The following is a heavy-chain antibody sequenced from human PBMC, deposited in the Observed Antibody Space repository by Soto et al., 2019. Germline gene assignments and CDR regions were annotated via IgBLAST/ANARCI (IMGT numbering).Heavy chain of an antibody. CDR2: ISGSGGST. V-gene: IGHV3-23*01. CDR1: GFTCSSYA. D-gene: IGHD3-3*01. J-gene: IGHJ2*01. Sequence: EVQLLESGGGLVQPGGSLRLSCAASGFTCSSYAMIWVRQAQGKGLEWVPAISGSGGSTYYADSVKGRFTISRDNSKNTLYLQMNSLRAEDTAVYYCAKGARADYDFWSGFWYFYLWGRGSLVPVSA. CDR3: AKGARADYDFWSGFWYFYL.